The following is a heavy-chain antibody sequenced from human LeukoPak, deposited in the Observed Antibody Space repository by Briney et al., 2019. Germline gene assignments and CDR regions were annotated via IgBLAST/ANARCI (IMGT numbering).Heavy chain of an antibody. Sequence: SVKVFCKASGGTFSSYAISWVRQAPGQGLEWMGRIIPILGIANYAQKFQGRVTITADKSTSTAYMELSSLRSEDTAVYYCARGGYCSRGSCYRFRYGMDVWGQGTSVTVSS. CDR1: GGTFSSYA. CDR3: ARGGYCSRGSCYRFRYGMDV. CDR2: IIPILGIA. J-gene: IGHJ6*02. V-gene: IGHV1-69*04. D-gene: IGHD2-15*01.